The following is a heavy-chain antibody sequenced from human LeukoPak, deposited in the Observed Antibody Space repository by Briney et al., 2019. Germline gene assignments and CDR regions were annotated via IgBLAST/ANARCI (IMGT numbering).Heavy chain of an antibody. CDR2: IYYGGST. D-gene: IGHD1-26*01. V-gene: IGHV4-59*01. J-gene: IGHJ4*02. CDR3: ARVESTRAIDY. Sequence: SETLSLTCAVSGVSISGYYWNWIRQPPGKGLEWIAYIYYGGSTNYNPSLKSRVTISVDASKNQVSLKLSSVTAADTAVYYCARVESTRAIDYWGQGTLVTVSS. CDR1: GVSISGYY.